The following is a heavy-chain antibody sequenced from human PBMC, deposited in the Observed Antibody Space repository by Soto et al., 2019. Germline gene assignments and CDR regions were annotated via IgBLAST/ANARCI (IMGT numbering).Heavy chain of an antibody. CDR2: IYPGDSDT. CDR3: AKSVGGFCGADCHVLDY. D-gene: IGHD2-21*02. V-gene: IGHV5-51*01. J-gene: IGHJ4*02. CDR1: ECSIASYG. Sequence: RISLKGSECSIASYGIGWVRQMTGKGLEWMGIIYPGDSDTRYSPSFQGQVTISADKSITTAYLQWSSLKASDTAMYYCAKSVGGFCGADCHVLDYWGQGTLVTVSS.